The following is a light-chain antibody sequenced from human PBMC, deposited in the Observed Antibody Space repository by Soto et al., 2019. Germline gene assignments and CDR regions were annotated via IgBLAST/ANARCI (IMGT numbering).Light chain of an antibody. V-gene: IGKV3-20*01. CDR1: QSVSSSY. J-gene: IGKJ4*01. Sequence: EIVLTQSPGTLSLSPGERATLSCRASQSVSSSYLAWYQQKPGQAPRLLIYGASSRATGIPDRFRGSGSGTDFTLTISRLEPEDFAMYYCQQYGRSPPTFGGGTKVEIK. CDR3: QQYGRSPPT. CDR2: GAS.